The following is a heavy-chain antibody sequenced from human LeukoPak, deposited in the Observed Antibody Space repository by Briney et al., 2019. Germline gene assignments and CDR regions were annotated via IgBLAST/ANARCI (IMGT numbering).Heavy chain of an antibody. J-gene: IGHJ4*02. CDR1: GGSISSSSYY. Sequence: SETLSLTCTVSGGSISSSSYYWGWIRQPPGKGPEWIGSIYYSGSTYYNPSLKSRVTISVDTSKNQFSLKLSSVTAADTAVYYCARERWIQLWRYFDYWGQGTLVTVSS. V-gene: IGHV4-39*07. CDR3: ARERWIQLWRYFDY. D-gene: IGHD5-18*01. CDR2: IYYSGST.